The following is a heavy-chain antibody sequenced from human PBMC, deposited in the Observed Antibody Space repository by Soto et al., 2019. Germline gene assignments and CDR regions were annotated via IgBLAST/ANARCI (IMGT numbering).Heavy chain of an antibody. J-gene: IGHJ3*02. CDR1: GYTFTSYD. CDR3: ARSVAARHHDAFDI. V-gene: IGHV1-8*02. D-gene: IGHD6-6*01. Sequence: ALVKVSCKASGYTFTSYDINWVRQATGQGLEWMGWMNPNSGNTGYAQKFQGRVTMTRNTSISTAYMELSSLRSEDTAVYYCARSVAARHHDAFDIWGQGTMVTVSS. CDR2: MNPNSGNT.